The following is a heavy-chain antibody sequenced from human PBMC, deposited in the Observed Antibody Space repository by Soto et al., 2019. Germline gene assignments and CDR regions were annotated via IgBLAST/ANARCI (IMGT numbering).Heavy chain of an antibody. CDR3: ARLPSFGEPGT. J-gene: IGHJ5*02. D-gene: IGHD4-17*01. CDR2: IFSSGTS. V-gene: IGHV4-59*08. Sequence: QVQLQESGPGLVKPSETLSLTCIVSGGSVNNYYWSWIRQPPEKGLEWIGYIFSSGTSDYKPSLKSRVTISVASSKNEFSLKLNSVTPADTAVYYCARLPSFGEPGTWGQGALITVSS. CDR1: GGSVNNYY.